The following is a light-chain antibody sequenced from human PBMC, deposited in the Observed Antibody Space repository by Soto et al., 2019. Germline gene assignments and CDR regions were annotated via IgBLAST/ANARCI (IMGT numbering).Light chain of an antibody. J-gene: IGKJ1*01. CDR2: GAS. CDR1: QSVSSSY. V-gene: IGKV3-20*01. Sequence: EIVLTQSPGTLSLSPGERATLSCRASQSVSSSYLAWYQQTPGQAPRLLIYGASSRATDIPDRFSGSGSGTDFTLTISRLEPEDFAVYYCQQYGSSPPWTFGQGTKVEIK. CDR3: QQYGSSPPWT.